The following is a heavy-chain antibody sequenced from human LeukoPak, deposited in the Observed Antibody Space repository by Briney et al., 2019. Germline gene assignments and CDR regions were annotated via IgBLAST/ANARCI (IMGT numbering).Heavy chain of an antibody. J-gene: IGHJ3*02. CDR2: ISYDGSNK. CDR1: GFTFSSYG. V-gene: IGHV3-30*18. Sequence: PGRSLRLSCAASGFTFSSYGMHWVRQAPGKGLEWVAVISYDGSNKYYADSVKGRFTISRDNSKNTLYLQMNSLRAEDTAVYYCAKGDYYDSSGYYYRSVDAFDIWGQGTMVTVSS. D-gene: IGHD3-22*01. CDR3: AKGDYYDSSGYYYRSVDAFDI.